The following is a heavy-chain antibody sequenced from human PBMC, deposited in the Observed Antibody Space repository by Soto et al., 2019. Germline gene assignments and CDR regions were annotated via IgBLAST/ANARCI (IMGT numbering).Heavy chain of an antibody. Sequence: QVQLQESGPGLVKPSETLSLTCTVSGGSISSYFWSWIRQPPGKGLEWIGYIYYTGSTNYNPSLKSRVTISVDTSKNQFSLQLSSVTAADTAVYYCANFHWYFDLWGRGTLVTVSS. CDR1: GGSISSYF. J-gene: IGHJ2*01. V-gene: IGHV4-59*01. CDR2: IYYTGST. CDR3: ANFHWYFDL.